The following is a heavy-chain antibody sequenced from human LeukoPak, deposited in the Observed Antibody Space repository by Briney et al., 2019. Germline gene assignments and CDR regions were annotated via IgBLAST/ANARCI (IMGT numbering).Heavy chain of an antibody. CDR3: ARPRGAYCSSTSCYGGSWFDP. J-gene: IGHJ5*02. CDR1: GGSISSYY. CDR2: IYYSGST. D-gene: IGHD2-2*01. Sequence: KTSETLSLTCTVSGGSISSYYWSWIRQPPGKGLEWIGYIYYSGSTNYNPSLKSRVTMSVDTSKNQFSLKLSSATAADTAVYYCARPRGAYCSSTSCYGGSWFDPWGQGTLVTVSS. V-gene: IGHV4-59*08.